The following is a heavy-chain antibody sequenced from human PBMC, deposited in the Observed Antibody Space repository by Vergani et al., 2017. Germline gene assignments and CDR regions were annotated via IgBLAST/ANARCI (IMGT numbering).Heavy chain of an antibody. CDR3: ARIKRSGSYYYYYYMDV. V-gene: IGHV4-31*03. CDR2: IYYSGST. Sequence: QLQLQESGPGLVKPSQTLSLTCTVSGGSISSGGYYWSWIRQHPGKGLEWIGYIYYSGSTYYNPSLKSRVTISVDTSKNQFSLKLSSVTAAVTAVYYCARIKRSGSYYYYYYMDVWGKGTTVTVSS. CDR1: GGSISSGGYY. J-gene: IGHJ6*03. D-gene: IGHD1-26*01.